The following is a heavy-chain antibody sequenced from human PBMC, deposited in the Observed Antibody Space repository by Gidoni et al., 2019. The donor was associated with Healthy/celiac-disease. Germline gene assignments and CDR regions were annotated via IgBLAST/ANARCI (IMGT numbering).Heavy chain of an antibody. CDR1: GFTFSSYW. CDR3: ARVLVGATHFDY. D-gene: IGHD1-26*01. Sequence: EVQLVESGGGLVQPGGSLSLSCAAPGFTFSSYWMHWVRQAPGKGLVWVSRINSDGSSTSYADSVKGRFTISRDNAKNTLYLQMNSLRAEDTAVYYCARVLVGATHFDYWGQGTLVTVSS. V-gene: IGHV3-74*01. CDR2: INSDGSST. J-gene: IGHJ4*02.